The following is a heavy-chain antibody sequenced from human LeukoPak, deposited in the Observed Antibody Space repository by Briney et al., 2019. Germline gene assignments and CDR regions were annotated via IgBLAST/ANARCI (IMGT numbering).Heavy chain of an antibody. V-gene: IGHV4-59*13. CDR1: GGSISNYY. CDR2: IHYSGNT. Sequence: SETLSLTCTVSGGSISNYYWSWLRQPPGKRLEWIGYIHYSGNTNYNPSLKSRVTMSLDTSKKRLSLKLSSLTAADAALYYCARGYVNANDSAFDIWGQGTMVTVSS. CDR3: ARGYVNANDSAFDI. J-gene: IGHJ3*02. D-gene: IGHD3-10*02.